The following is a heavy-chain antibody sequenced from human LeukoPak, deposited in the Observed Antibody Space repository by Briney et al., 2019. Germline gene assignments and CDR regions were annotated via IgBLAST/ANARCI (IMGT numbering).Heavy chain of an antibody. V-gene: IGHV4-38-2*02. CDR1: GYSISSGYY. D-gene: IGHD3-22*01. Sequence: SETLSLTCTVSGYSISSGYYWGWIRQPPGKGLEWIGSIYHSGSTYYNPSLKSRVTISVDTSKNQFSLKLSSVTAADTAVYYCASLAPYYYDSSGFDYWGQGTLVTVSS. CDR2: IYHSGST. J-gene: IGHJ4*02. CDR3: ASLAPYYYDSSGFDY.